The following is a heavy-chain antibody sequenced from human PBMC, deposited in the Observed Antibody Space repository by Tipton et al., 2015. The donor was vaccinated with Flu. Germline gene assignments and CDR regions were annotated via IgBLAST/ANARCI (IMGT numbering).Heavy chain of an antibody. D-gene: IGHD2-2*01. V-gene: IGHV4-59*01. J-gene: IGHJ5*02. CDR2: IYYSGNT. Sequence: TLSLTCTVSGDSISSDHWSWIRQPPGRGLEWIGFIYYSGNTNYNPSLKSRVTMSVDTSKNQFSLRLSSVTAADTAVYYCAREVPRFSDIVIGPAAIHNCFDPWGQGTRVTVSS. CDR1: GDSISSDH. CDR3: AREVPRFSDIVIGPAAIHNCFDP.